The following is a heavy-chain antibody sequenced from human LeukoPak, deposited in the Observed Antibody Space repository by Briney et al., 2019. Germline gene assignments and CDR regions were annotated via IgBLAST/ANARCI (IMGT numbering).Heavy chain of an antibody. CDR3: AKDISSYYYYGMDV. CDR2: IWYDGSNK. V-gene: IGHV3-33*03. J-gene: IGHJ6*02. Sequence: PGRSLRLSCAASGFTFSSYGMHWVRQAPGKGLEWVAVIWYDGSNKYYADSVKGRFTISRDNAKNSLYLQMNSLRAEDTALYYCAKDISSYYYYGMDVWGQGTTVTVSS. D-gene: IGHD3-3*02. CDR1: GFTFSSYG.